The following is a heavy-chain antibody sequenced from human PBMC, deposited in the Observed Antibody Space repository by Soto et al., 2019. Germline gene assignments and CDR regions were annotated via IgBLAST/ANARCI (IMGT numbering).Heavy chain of an antibody. CDR2: ISGSGGSK. J-gene: IGHJ4*02. CDR3: AKVRGFGEPFDY. CDR1: GFTFSSYA. D-gene: IGHD3-10*01. Sequence: GGSLRLSCAASGFTFSSYAMSWVRQAPGKGLEWVSAISGSGGSKCYADSVKGRFTISRDNSKNTLYLQMNSLRAEDTAVYYCAKVRGFGEPFDYSGPGTLVTVSS. V-gene: IGHV3-23*01.